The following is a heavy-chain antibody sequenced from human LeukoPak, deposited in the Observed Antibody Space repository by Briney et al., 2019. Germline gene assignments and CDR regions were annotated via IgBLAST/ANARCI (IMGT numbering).Heavy chain of an antibody. CDR3: ARVESEYYDFWSGYPPPPYYYGMDV. V-gene: IGHV1-69*13. D-gene: IGHD3-3*01. Sequence: GASVKVSCKASGYTFTSYAISWVRQAPGQGLERMGGIIPIFGTANYAQKFQGRVTITADESTSTAYMELSSLRSEDTAVYYCARVESEYYDFWSGYPPPPYYYGMDVWGQGTTVTVSS. J-gene: IGHJ6*02. CDR1: GYTFTSYA. CDR2: IIPIFGTA.